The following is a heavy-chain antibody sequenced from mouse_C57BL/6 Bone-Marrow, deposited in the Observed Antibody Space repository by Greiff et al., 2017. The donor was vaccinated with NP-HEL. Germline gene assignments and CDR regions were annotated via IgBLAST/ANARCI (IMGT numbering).Heavy chain of an antibody. V-gene: IGHV1-4*01. CDR1: GYTFTSYT. CDR3: ARETPIDVITTVVARYFDV. CDR2: INPSSGYT. Sequence: VQLQQSGAELARPGASVKMSCKASGYTFTSYTMHWVKQRPGQGLEWIGYINPSSGYTKYKQKFKDKATLTADKSSSTAYMQLSSLTSEDSAVYYCARETPIDVITTVVARYFDVWGTGTTVTVSS. D-gene: IGHD1-1*01. J-gene: IGHJ1*03.